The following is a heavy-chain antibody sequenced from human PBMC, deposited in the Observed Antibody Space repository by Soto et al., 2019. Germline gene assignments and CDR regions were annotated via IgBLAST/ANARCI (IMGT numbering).Heavy chain of an antibody. V-gene: IGHV4-61*01. Sequence: TSETLSLTCTVSGGSVSSGSYYWSWIRQPPGKGLEWIGYIYYSGSTNYNPSLKSRVTISVDTSKNQFSLKLSSVTAADTAVYYCARATHDYGDTYYFDYWGQGTLVTVSS. D-gene: IGHD4-17*01. J-gene: IGHJ4*02. CDR3: ARATHDYGDTYYFDY. CDR1: GGSVSSGSYY. CDR2: IYYSGST.